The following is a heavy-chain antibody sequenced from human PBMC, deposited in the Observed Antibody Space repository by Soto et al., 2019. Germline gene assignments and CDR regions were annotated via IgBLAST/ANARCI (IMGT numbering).Heavy chain of an antibody. CDR3: ARQGHMDV. V-gene: IGHV3-21*02. Sequence: ELQLVESGGGLVKPGGSLKLSCVASGFTFSDYTMTWVRQAPGKGLEWVSSITSRSTYIYFTDSLKGRFTISRDNVKNSLYLQMNSLRGEDTAVYYCARQGHMDVWGQGTTVTVSS. CDR1: GFTFSDYT. J-gene: IGHJ6*02. CDR2: ITSRSTYI.